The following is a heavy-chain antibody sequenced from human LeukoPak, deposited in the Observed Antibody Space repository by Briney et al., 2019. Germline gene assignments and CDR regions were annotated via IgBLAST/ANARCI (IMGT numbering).Heavy chain of an antibody. CDR3: ARVNKRITIFGVVRSGAFDI. CDR2: ISAYNGNT. V-gene: IGHV1-18*01. CDR1: GYTFTSYG. D-gene: IGHD3-3*01. Sequence: ASVKVSCKASGYTFTSYGISWVRQAPGQGLEWMGWISAYNGNTNYAQKLQGRVTMTTDTSTSTAYMELRSLRSDDTAVYYCARVNKRITIFGVVRSGAFDIWGQGTMVIVSS. J-gene: IGHJ3*02.